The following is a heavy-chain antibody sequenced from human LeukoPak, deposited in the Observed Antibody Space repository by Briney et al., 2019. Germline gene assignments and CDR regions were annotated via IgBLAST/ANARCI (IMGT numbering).Heavy chain of an antibody. Sequence: AGGSLRLSCAASGFSVSNTYMSWVRQAPGKGLEWVSIIYSGGNTYYADSVKGRFTISRDNSKNTLYLQMNRLRPEDTAVYYCAKQYFGVNYFDYWGQGTLVTVSS. CDR2: IYSGGNT. J-gene: IGHJ4*02. CDR1: GFSVSNTY. V-gene: IGHV3-53*01. CDR3: AKQYFGVNYFDY. D-gene: IGHD4-17*01.